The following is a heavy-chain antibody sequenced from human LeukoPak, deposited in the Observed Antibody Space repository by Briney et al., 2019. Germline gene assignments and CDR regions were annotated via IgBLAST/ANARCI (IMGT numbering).Heavy chain of an antibody. Sequence: PSETLSLTCTVSGGSISSYYWSWIRQPPGKGLEWIGYIYYSGSTNYNPSLKSRVTISVDTSKNQFSLKLSSVTAADTAVYYCAREGGATIWGQGTLVTVSS. D-gene: IGHD1-26*01. CDR2: IYYSGST. CDR1: GGSISSYY. CDR3: AREGGATI. J-gene: IGHJ4*02. V-gene: IGHV4-59*01.